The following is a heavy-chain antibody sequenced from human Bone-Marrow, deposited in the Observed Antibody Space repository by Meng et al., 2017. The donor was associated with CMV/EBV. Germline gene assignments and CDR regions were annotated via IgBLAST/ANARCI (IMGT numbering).Heavy chain of an antibody. CDR1: GYTFTVYY. J-gene: IGHJ5*01. CDR2: INPSSGGT. D-gene: IGHD5-18*01. CDR3: ANSRYSSSWYDF. Sequence: ASVQVSCKASGYTFTVYYMHWLRQAPGQGLEWMGWINPSSGGTSYAQKYQGRVTMTTDTSISTAYMELSNLTSDDTAVFYCANSRYSSSWYDFWGQGTLVTVSS. V-gene: IGHV1-2*02.